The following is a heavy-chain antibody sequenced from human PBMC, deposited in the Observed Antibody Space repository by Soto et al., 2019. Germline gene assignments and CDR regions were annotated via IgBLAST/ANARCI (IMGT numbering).Heavy chain of an antibody. Sequence: PSETLSLTCTVSCGSISSSSYYWGWIRQPPGKGLEWIGSIYCSGSTYYNPSLKSRVTISVDTSKNQFSLKLSSVTAADTAVYYCARDVSGSGGITGTTRYYYYGMDVWGQGTTVTVSS. V-gene: IGHV4-39*07. J-gene: IGHJ6*02. CDR1: CGSISSSSYY. CDR3: ARDVSGSGGITGTTRYYYYGMDV. CDR2: IYCSGST. D-gene: IGHD1-7*01.